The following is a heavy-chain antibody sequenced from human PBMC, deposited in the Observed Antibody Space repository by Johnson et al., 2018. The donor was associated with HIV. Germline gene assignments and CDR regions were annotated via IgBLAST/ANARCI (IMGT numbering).Heavy chain of an antibody. D-gene: IGHD3-3*01. CDR1: GFTFSRYA. V-gene: IGHV3-30*04. Sequence: VQVVESGGGVVQPGRSLRLSCAASGFTFSRYAMHWVRQAPGKGLEWVAVISYDATNKYYTDSVKGRFTISRDNSKNTLYLQMNSLRPEDTAVYYWARELGEEDYDEGGGDALDIWGQGTMVTVSS. CDR3: ARELGEEDYDEGGGDALDI. J-gene: IGHJ3*02. CDR2: ISYDATNK.